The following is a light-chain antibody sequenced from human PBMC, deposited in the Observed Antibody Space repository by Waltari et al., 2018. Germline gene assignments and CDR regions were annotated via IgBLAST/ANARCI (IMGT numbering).Light chain of an antibody. CDR2: VVH. V-gene: IGLV2-23*02. CDR3: CSYRGGHSWV. CDR1: STDIGSYNR. J-gene: IGLJ3*02. Sequence: QSALTLPASVSGSPGQSISISCTGTSTDIGSYNRVSWYQHHPVKAPKLLIYVVHKRPSGVSGRFSGSKSGNTASLTISGLQAEDEGDYYCCSYRGGHSWVFGGGAKLTVL.